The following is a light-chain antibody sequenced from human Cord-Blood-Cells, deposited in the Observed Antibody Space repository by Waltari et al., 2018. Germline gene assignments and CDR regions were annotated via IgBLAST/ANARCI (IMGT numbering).Light chain of an antibody. J-gene: IGLJ2*01. CDR3: QSADSSGTYVV. CDR1: ALPKQY. CDR2: KDS. Sequence: SYELTQPPSVSASPGQTARITCSGDALPKQYPYWYQQKPGQAPVLVIYKDSERPSGIPERFSGSSSGTTVTLTISGVQAEDEADYYCQSADSSGTYVVFGGGTKLTVL. V-gene: IGLV3-25*03.